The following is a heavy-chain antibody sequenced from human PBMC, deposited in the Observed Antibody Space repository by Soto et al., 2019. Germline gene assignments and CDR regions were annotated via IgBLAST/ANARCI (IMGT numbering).Heavy chain of an antibody. CDR1: GYRFTSFW. J-gene: IGHJ6*02. Sequence: PGESMKISCKGAGYRFTSFWSGWVRQMPGKGLEWMGIIYPGDSDPRYSPSFQGQVNISADKSISTAYLQWSSLKASDTAMYYCARLYYFDSSAYPSGMDVWGQGTTVTVSS. V-gene: IGHV5-51*01. D-gene: IGHD3-22*01. CDR3: ARLYYFDSSAYPSGMDV. CDR2: IYPGDSDP.